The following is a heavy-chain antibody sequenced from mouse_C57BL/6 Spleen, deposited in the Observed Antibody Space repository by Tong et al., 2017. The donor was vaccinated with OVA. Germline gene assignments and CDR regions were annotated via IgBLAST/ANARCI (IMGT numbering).Heavy chain of an antibody. Sequence: EVQLQESGGDLVKPGGSLKLSCAASGFTFSSYGMSWVRQTPDKRLEWVATISSGGSYTYYPDSVKGRFTISRDNAKNTLYLQISSLMSEDTAMYYCARNWDDWYFDVWGTGTTDTVSS. V-gene: IGHV5-6*01. CDR3: ARNWDDWYFDV. J-gene: IGHJ1*03. D-gene: IGHD4-1*01. CDR2: ISSGGSYT. CDR1: GFTFSSYG.